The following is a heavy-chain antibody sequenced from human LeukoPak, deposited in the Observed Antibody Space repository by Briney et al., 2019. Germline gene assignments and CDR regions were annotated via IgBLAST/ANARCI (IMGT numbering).Heavy chain of an antibody. CDR3: TSIAVAGMGFYYYYYMDV. CDR2: IKSKTDGGTT. Sequence: ETLSLTCAVHGGSFSGYYWSWIRQPPGKGLEWVGRIKSKTDGGTTDYAAPVKGRFTISRDDSKNTLYLQMNSLKTEDTAVYYCTSIAVAGMGFYYYYYMDVWGKGTTVTVSS. V-gene: IGHV3-15*01. J-gene: IGHJ6*03. D-gene: IGHD6-19*01. CDR1: GGSFSGYY.